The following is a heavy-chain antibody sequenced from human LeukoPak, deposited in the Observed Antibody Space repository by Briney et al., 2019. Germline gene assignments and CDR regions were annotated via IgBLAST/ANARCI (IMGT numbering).Heavy chain of an antibody. CDR1: SGSFSGYY. CDR3: ARGGARYCSSTSCPLLDY. Sequence: SETLSLTCAVYSGSFSGYYRSWIRQPPGKGLEWIWEINHSGSTNYNPSLKSRVTISVDTSKNQFSLKLSSVTAADTAVYYCARGGARYCSSTSCPLLDYWGQGTLVTVSS. CDR2: INHSGST. V-gene: IGHV4-34*01. D-gene: IGHD2-2*01. J-gene: IGHJ4*02.